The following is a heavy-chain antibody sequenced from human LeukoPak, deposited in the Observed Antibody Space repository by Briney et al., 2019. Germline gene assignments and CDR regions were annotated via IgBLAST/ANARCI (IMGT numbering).Heavy chain of an antibody. CDR3: ARDRGLGYCSGGSCLNGMDV. CDR2: IYYSGST. J-gene: IGHJ6*02. D-gene: IGHD2-15*01. Sequence: PSETLSLTCTVSGGSISSGGYYWSWIRQHPGKGLEWIGYIYYSGSTDHNPSLKSRVTISVDTSRNQFSLKLSSVTAADTAVYYCARDRGLGYCSGGSCLNGMDVWGQGTTVTVSS. V-gene: IGHV4-31*03. CDR1: GGSISSGGYY.